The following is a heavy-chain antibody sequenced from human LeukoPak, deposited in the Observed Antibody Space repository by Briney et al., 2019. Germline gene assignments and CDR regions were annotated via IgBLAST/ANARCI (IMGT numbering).Heavy chain of an antibody. Sequence: SETLSLTCTVSGGSISSSSYYWGWIRQPPGKGLVWIGSIYYSGSTYYNPSLKSRVTISVDTSKNQFSLKLSSVTAADTAVYYCARSTAMVEHGDYWGQGTLVTVSS. D-gene: IGHD5-18*01. CDR2: IYYSGST. V-gene: IGHV4-39*01. CDR1: GGSISSSSYY. J-gene: IGHJ4*02. CDR3: ARSTAMVEHGDY.